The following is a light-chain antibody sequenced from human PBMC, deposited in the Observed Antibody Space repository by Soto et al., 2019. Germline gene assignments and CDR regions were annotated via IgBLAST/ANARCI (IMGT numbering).Light chain of an antibody. CDR2: TNN. CDR3: AAWDDSLNGHV. V-gene: IGLV1-44*01. CDR1: SSNIGGNT. J-gene: IGLJ1*01. Sequence: QSVLTQPPSASGTPGQRVTISCSGSSSNIGGNTVSWYQQFPGTAPKLLIYTNNQRPSGVPDRFSGSKSDTSASLAISALQSEDEAHYHCAAWDDSLNGHVFGTGTKLTVL.